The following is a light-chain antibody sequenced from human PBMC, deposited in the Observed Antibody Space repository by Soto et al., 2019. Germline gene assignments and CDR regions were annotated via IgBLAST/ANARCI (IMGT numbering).Light chain of an antibody. Sequence: DVVMAHSPDSLALSLGERATINCKSSPRVLYSSNNKNYLVWYQQKPGQPPKLLLYWASTRESGVPDRFSGSGSGTDFTLTISSLQAEDVAVYYCQQYYSTPLTFGGGTKVDIK. CDR3: QQYYSTPLT. CDR1: PRVLYSSNNKNY. J-gene: IGKJ4*01. V-gene: IGKV4-1*01. CDR2: WAS.